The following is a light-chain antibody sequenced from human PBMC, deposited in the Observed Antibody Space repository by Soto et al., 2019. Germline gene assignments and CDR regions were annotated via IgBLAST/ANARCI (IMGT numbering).Light chain of an antibody. J-gene: IGKJ5*01. CDR1: QTIDSY. Sequence: IQLTQSHPSLSATVGDSFTSTCRASQTIDSYLNWFQQKPGMAPKLLIYAASKLQSGVPSRFRGSGSGTDFTLTIDTLQPDDFASYYCQQTRSGITFGQGTRLEIK. CDR3: QQTRSGIT. CDR2: AAS. V-gene: IGKV1-39*01.